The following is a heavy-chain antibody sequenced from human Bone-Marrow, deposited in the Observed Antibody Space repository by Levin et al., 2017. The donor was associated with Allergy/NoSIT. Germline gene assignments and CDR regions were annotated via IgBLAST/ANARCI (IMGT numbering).Heavy chain of an antibody. CDR2: FDYSGTT. V-gene: IGHV4-39*01. CDR1: GGSIFSSSSY. J-gene: IGHJ4*02. D-gene: IGHD3-9*01. CDR3: ARPGGLTGTRGFDY. Sequence: SETLSLTCTVSGGSIFSSSSYWAWVRQPPGKGLEWIATFDYSGTTYKNPSLKSRVSILLDTSKNQFSLKLSSVTAADTAVYFCARPGGLTGTRGFDYWGQGTLVTVSS.